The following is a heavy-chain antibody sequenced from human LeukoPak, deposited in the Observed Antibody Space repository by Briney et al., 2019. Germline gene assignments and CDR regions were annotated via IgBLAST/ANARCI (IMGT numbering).Heavy chain of an antibody. J-gene: IGHJ4*02. Sequence: PSETLSLTYTVSGDSLSSHYWSWIRQPPGKGLEWIGYIYGSGSTNYDPSLKSRVTISEDTSKNHFSLKLTSVTAADTAVYYCARNVGWYSHDSWGQGTLVTVSS. CDR2: IYGSGST. V-gene: IGHV4-59*08. CDR3: ARNVGWYSHDS. D-gene: IGHD6-19*01. CDR1: GDSLSSHY.